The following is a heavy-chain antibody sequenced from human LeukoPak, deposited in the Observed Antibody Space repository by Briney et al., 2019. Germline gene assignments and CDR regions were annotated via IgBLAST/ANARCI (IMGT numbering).Heavy chain of an antibody. Sequence: SETLSLTCTVSGGSISSSSYYWGWIRQPPGKGLEWIGSIYYSGSTYYNPSLKSRVTISVDTSKNQFSLKLSSATAADTAVYYCSSSSSWYYFDYWGQGTLVTVSS. J-gene: IGHJ4*02. CDR1: GGSISSSSYY. CDR2: IYYSGST. CDR3: SSSSSWYYFDY. V-gene: IGHV4-39*01. D-gene: IGHD6-13*01.